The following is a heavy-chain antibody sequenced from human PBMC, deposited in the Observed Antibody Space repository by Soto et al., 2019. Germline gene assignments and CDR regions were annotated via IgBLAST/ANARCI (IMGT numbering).Heavy chain of an antibody. CDR3: ARAEWYDSSGYYLSDY. CDR1: GFTFSSYA. J-gene: IGHJ4*02. CDR2: ISYDGSNK. V-gene: IGHV3-30-3*01. Sequence: GGSLRLSCAASGFTFSSYAMHWVRQAPGKGLEWVAVISYDGSNKYYADSVKGRFTISRDNSKNTLYLQMNSLRAEDTAVYYCARAEWYDSSGYYLSDYWGQGTLVTAPQ. D-gene: IGHD3-22*01.